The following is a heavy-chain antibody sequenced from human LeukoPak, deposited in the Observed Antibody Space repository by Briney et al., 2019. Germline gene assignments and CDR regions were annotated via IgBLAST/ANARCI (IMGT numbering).Heavy chain of an antibody. J-gene: IGHJ3*02. CDR3: ATHSDPHPHIKELLRAFDI. CDR1: GFTFSSYA. D-gene: IGHD1-26*01. Sequence: GGSLRLSCAASGFTFSSYAMSWVRQAPGKGLEWVSAISGSGGSTYYADSVKGRFTISRDNSKNTLYLQMNSLRAEDTAVYYCATHSDPHPHIKELLRAFDIWGQGTMVTVSS. V-gene: IGHV3-23*01. CDR2: ISGSGGST.